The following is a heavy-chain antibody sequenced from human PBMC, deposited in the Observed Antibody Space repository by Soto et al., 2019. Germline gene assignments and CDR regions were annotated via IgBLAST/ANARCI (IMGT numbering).Heavy chain of an antibody. CDR3: ARDRTQQTIFDF. CDR1: SGSISSTPYY. Sequence: PSETRSLTCTVSSGSISSTPYYWAWIRQPPGKGLQWIGSIYYSGSTYFNPSLKSRVTISVDTSKSQFSLQVRSVTAADTAMYYCARDRTQQTIFDFWGQGTLVTVSS. V-gene: IGHV4-39*02. CDR2: IYYSGST. J-gene: IGHJ4*02.